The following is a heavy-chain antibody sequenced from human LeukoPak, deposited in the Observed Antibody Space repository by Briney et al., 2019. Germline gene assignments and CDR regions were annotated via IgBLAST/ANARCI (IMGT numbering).Heavy chain of an antibody. D-gene: IGHD3-22*01. CDR2: ITSSGDAT. V-gene: IGHV3-23*01. CDR1: GFTFNIYA. Sequence: PGGSLRLSYAASGFTFNIYAMSWVRQAPGKGLEWVSSITSSGDATFHADSVKDRFTISRDNSKSTLYLQMSRLRVEDTAVYYCAKDRPNYHESNGHYYRLNGDSWGQGTLVTVSS. CDR3: AKDRPNYHESNGHYYRLNGDS. J-gene: IGHJ5*01.